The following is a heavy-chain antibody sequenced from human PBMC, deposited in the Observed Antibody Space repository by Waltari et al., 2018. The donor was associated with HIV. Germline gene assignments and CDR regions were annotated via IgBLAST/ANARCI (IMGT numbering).Heavy chain of an antibody. CDR2: IYYSGGT. D-gene: IGHD4-4*01. V-gene: IGHV4-39*01. CDR1: GGSISSSYYY. J-gene: IGHJ4*02. CDR3: ARHSSVTKIHFDY. Sequence: QLQLQESGPGLVKPSETLSLTCTVSGGSISSSYYYWGWIRQPPGKGLEWIGSIYYSGGTDYTPSLKSRVTISVDTSKNQFSLNLSAVTAADTAVYYCARHSSVTKIHFDYWGQGTLVTVSS.